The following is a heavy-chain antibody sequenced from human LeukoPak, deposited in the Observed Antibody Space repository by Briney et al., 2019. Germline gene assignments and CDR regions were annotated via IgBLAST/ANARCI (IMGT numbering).Heavy chain of an antibody. V-gene: IGHV4-59*01. CDR3: ARAGRGVLSNFDY. CDR1: GGSISSYY. Sequence: SETLSLTCTVSGGSISSYYWSWIRQPPGKGLEWIGYIHYSGGITYYNPSLKSRVTISVDTSKNQFSLKLSSVTAADTAVYYCARAGRGVLSNFDYWGQGTLVTVSS. J-gene: IGHJ4*02. CDR2: IHYSGGIT. D-gene: IGHD4/OR15-4a*01.